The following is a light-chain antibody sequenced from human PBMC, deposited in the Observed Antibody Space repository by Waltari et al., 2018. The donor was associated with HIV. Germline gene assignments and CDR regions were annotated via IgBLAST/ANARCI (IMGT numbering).Light chain of an antibody. CDR2: NND. CDR1: PSNLGGNS. J-gene: IGLJ2*01. Sequence: SLLTQPPSVSGAPGPRVNLSCSGGPSNLGGNSVNWYRQLPETAPILLIYNNDQRPSSVPVRFSGSKSATSASLVISGLQSDDEADYYCATWDDTMSVVFGGGTRLTVL. V-gene: IGLV1-44*01. CDR3: ATWDDTMSVV.